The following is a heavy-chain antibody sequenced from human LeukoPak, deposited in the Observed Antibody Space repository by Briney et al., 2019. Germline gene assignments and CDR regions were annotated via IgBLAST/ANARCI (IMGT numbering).Heavy chain of an antibody. Sequence: SETLSLTCAVSGYSISSGYYWGWIRQPPGEGLEWIASIYHNGDTYYDSSLKSRVTISVDTSKNQFSLKVSSVTAADTALYYCARPRAGYAYYFDYWGQGTLVTVSS. CDR2: IYHNGDT. CDR3: ARPRAGYAYYFDY. V-gene: IGHV4-38-2*01. CDR1: GYSISSGYY. D-gene: IGHD1-1*01. J-gene: IGHJ4*02.